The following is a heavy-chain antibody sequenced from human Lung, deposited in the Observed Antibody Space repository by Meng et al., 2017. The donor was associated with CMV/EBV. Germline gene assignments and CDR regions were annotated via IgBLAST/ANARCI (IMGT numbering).Heavy chain of an antibody. V-gene: IGHV3-30*02. CDR1: GFIFSTYG. D-gene: IGHD1-26*01. J-gene: IGHJ4*02. CDR2: IRYDESDK. CDR3: AKWGSGSYFDS. Sequence: GESXKISCAAPGFIFSTYGMHWVRQAPGKGLEWVAFIRYDESDKYYADSVKGRFTISRDNSKNTLYLQMNSLRAEDTAVYYCAKWGSGSYFDSWGQGTLVTVSS.